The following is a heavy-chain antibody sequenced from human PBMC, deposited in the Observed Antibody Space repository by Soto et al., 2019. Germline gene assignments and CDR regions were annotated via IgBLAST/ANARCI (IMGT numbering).Heavy chain of an antibody. D-gene: IGHD3-10*01. CDR3: ALTYYGSGSYYTVRWFDP. J-gene: IGHJ5*02. CDR1: GFSLSTSGVG. CDR2: IYWDDDK. V-gene: IGHV2-5*02. Sequence: QITLKESGPTLVKPTQTLTLTCTFSGFSLSTSGVGVGWIRQPPGKALEWLALIYWDDDKRYSPSLKSRLTSTTDTSKSSLVLPITTMDPEAQATYHSALTYYGSGSYYTVRWFDPWRQGTLVNVSS.